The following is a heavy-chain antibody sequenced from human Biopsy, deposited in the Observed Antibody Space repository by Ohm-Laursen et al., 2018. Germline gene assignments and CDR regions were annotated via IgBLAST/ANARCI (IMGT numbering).Heavy chain of an antibody. J-gene: IGHJ4*02. CDR2: INCKTGAT. CDR3: ARDPLNGHKHFDY. CDR1: SYTFTDYN. V-gene: IGHV1-2*02. D-gene: IGHD2-8*01. Sequence: SVKVSCKASSYTFTDYNIHWMRQAPGQGLEWLGYINCKTGATNYAQKLQGTVTMTRDTSISTAYLALGSLRSADTAIYYCARDPLNGHKHFDYWGQGTLVIVSS.